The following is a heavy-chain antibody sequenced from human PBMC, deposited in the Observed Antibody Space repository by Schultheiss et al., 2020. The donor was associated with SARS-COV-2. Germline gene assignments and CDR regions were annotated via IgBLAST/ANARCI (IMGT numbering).Heavy chain of an antibody. V-gene: IGHV5-51*01. J-gene: IGHJ4*02. D-gene: IGHD3-22*01. CDR1: GYSFTSYW. CDR3: ATQDYNDSPFDY. Sequence: GESLKISCKGSGYSFTSYWIGWVRQMPGKGLEWMGIIYPGDSDTRYSPSFQGQVIISADKSISTAYLQWSSLKASDTAIYFCATQDYNDSPFDYWGQGTLVTVSS. CDR2: IYPGDSDT.